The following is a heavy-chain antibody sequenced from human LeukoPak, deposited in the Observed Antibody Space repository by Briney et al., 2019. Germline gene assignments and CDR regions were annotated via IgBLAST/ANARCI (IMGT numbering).Heavy chain of an antibody. CDR3: ARVRAPYYFDY. Sequence: GGSLRLSCAASGFTFSSYAMHWVRQAPGKGLEWGAVISYDGSNKYYADSVKGRFTISRANSKTTLYLQMNSLRAEDTAVYYCARVRAPYYFDYWGQGTLVTVSS. J-gene: IGHJ4*02. CDR1: GFTFSSYA. D-gene: IGHD4-17*01. CDR2: ISYDGSNK. V-gene: IGHV3-30*04.